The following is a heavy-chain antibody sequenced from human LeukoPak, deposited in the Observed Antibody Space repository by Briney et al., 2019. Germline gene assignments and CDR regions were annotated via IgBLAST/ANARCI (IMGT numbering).Heavy chain of an antibody. D-gene: IGHD6-19*01. CDR3: ARGSGWYYY. CDR1: GASISSSS. V-gene: IGHV4-59*01. Sequence: SETLSLTCTVSGASISSSSWTWIRQPPGKGLEWIGYIYNRGTTNYSPSLKSRVTISVDMSKNQFSLKLSSVTAADTAVYYCARGSGWYYYWGQGILVTVSS. J-gene: IGHJ4*02. CDR2: IYNRGTT.